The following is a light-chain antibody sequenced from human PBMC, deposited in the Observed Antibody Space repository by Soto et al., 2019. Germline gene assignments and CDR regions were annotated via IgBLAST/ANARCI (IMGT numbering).Light chain of an antibody. V-gene: IGLV2-23*01. CDR3: CSYAGGGLSLWV. J-gene: IGLJ3*02. CDR2: EGT. Sequence: QSALTQPASVSGSPGQSITMSCTGTSSDVGGSNLVSWYQQYPDKAPKLIIYEGTKRPSGISNRFSGSKSGNTASLTISGLQAEDEAHYHCCSYAGGGLSLWVFGGGTKLTVL. CDR1: SSDVGGSNL.